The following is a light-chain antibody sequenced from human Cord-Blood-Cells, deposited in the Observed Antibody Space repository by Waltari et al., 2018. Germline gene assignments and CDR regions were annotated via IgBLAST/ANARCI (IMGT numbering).Light chain of an antibody. CDR2: GKT. CDR1: SLRSSY. Sequence: SSELTQDPAVSVALGQTVRITCQGDSLRSSYASWYQQKPGQAPVLVIYGKTNRPSGIPDRFSGSSSGNTASLTITGAQAEDEADYYCNSRDSSGNPHVVFGGGTKLTVL. J-gene: IGLJ2*01. V-gene: IGLV3-19*01. CDR3: NSRDSSGNPHVV.